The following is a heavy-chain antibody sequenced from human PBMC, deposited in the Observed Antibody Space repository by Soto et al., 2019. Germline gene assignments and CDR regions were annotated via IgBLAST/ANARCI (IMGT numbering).Heavy chain of an antibody. V-gene: IGHV1-18*01. Sequence: QVQLVQSGAEVKKPGASVKVSCKASGYTFTSYGISWVRQAPGQGLEWMGWISAYHGNTDSALKVQGRVTMTTETSTSTAYMELRGLRSDDTAVYYCARDLGEDFDYLPAYWGQGTLVTVSS. D-gene: IGHD3-9*01. CDR1: GYTFTSYG. J-gene: IGHJ4*02. CDR3: ARDLGEDFDYLPAY. CDR2: ISAYHGNT.